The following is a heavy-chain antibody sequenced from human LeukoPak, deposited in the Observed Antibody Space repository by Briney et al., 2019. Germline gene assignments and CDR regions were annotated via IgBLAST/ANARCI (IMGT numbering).Heavy chain of an antibody. CDR3: ARGLIFTQDAFDI. J-gene: IGHJ3*02. V-gene: IGHV1-18*01. Sequence: ASVKVSCKASGGTFSSYAISWVRQAPGQGLEWMGWISAYNGNTNYAQKLQGRVTMTTDTSTSTAYMELRSLRSDDTAVYYCARGLIFTQDAFDIWGQGTMVTVSS. CDR2: ISAYNGNT. CDR1: GGTFSSYA. D-gene: IGHD3/OR15-3a*01.